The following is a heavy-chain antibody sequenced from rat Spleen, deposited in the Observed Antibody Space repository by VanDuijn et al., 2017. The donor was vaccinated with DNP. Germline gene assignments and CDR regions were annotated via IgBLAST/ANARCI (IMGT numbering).Heavy chain of an antibody. V-gene: IGHV3-1*01. CDR3: ARLRLEWDVRAMDA. CDR1: GYSITSTY. J-gene: IGHJ4*01. Sequence: EVQLQESGPGIVKPSQSLPLTCSVTGYSITSTYWGWIRKFPGSEFEWIGHISYVGSTRYNPSRKSRNSITRDTSKNQFFLKLNSLTTEDTATYYCARLRLEWDVRAMDAWGQGTSVTVSS. CDR2: ISYVGST. D-gene: IGHD1-1*01.